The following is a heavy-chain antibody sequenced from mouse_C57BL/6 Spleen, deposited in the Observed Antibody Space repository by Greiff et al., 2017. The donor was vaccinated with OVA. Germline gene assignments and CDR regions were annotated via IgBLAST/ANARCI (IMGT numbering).Heavy chain of an antibody. CDR2: IDPEDGDT. Sequence: EVQLQQSGAELVRPGASVKLSCTASGFNIKDYYMHWVKQRPEQGLEWIGRIDPEDGDTEYAPKFQGKATMTADTSSNTAYLQLSSLTSEDTAVYYCTLIYYGNPFDYWGQGTTLTVSS. CDR1: GFNIKDYY. D-gene: IGHD2-1*01. V-gene: IGHV14-1*01. J-gene: IGHJ2*01. CDR3: TLIYYGNPFDY.